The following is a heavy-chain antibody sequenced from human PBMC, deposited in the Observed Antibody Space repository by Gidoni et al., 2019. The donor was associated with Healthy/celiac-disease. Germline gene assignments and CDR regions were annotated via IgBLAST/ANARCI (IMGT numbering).Heavy chain of an antibody. CDR2: ISGSGGST. V-gene: IGHV3-23*01. Sequence: EVQLLESGGGLVQPGGSLRLSCAASGFTFSSYAMSWVRQAPGKGLEWVSAISGSGGSTYYADSVKGRFTISRDNSKNTLYLQMNSLRAEDTAVYYCAKALPQRPAKLNYYYYGMDVWGQGTTVTVSS. J-gene: IGHJ6*02. CDR3: AKALPQRPAKLNYYYYGMDV. D-gene: IGHD1-1*01. CDR1: GFTFSSYA.